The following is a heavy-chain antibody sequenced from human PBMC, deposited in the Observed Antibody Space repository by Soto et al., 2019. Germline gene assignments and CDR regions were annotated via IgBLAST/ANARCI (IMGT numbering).Heavy chain of an antibody. V-gene: IGHV3-23*01. Sequence: GGSLRLSCAASGFTFSSYAMSWVRQAPGKGQEWVSAISGSGGSTYYADSVKGRFTISRDNSKNTLYLRMNSLRAEDTAVYYCAKDNKDYDSSGYYYYWGQGTLVTVSS. CDR3: AKDNKDYDSSGYYYY. J-gene: IGHJ4*02. CDR1: GFTFSSYA. D-gene: IGHD3-22*01. CDR2: ISGSGGST.